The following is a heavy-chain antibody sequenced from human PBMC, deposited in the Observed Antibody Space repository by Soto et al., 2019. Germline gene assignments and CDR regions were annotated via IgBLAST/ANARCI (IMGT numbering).Heavy chain of an antibody. CDR2: IYPGDSDI. V-gene: IGHV5-51*01. Sequence: GESLKISCKGSGYSFTNYWIGWVRQMPGKGLEWMGIIYPGDSDIRYSPSFQGQVSISTDKSISGAYLQWSSLKASDTAMYYCVRLVSSGGDVWGQGTRVTVSS. D-gene: IGHD3-10*01. CDR1: GYSFTNYW. J-gene: IGHJ3*01. CDR3: VRLVSSGGDV.